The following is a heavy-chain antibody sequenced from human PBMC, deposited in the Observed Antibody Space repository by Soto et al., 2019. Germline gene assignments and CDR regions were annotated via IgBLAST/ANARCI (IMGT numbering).Heavy chain of an antibody. CDR3: ARGRGTVTYYYYYGMDV. J-gene: IGHJ6*02. CDR1: GGSISSYY. Sequence: SETLSLTCIVSGGSISSYYWSWIRQPPGKGLEWIGYIYYSGSTNYNPSLKSRVTISVDTSKNQFSLKLSSVTAADTAVYYCARGRGTVTYYYYYGMDVWGQGTTVTVSS. CDR2: IYYSGST. D-gene: IGHD4-17*01. V-gene: IGHV4-59*01.